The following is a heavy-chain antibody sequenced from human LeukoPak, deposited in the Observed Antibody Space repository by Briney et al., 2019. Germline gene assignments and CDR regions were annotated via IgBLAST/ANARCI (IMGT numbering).Heavy chain of an antibody. D-gene: IGHD3-22*01. CDR3: ARAGLYYYDSSSYSGWFDP. Sequence: ASVKVSCKGSGYTFTSYGISWVRQAPGQGIEWMGWISAYNGNTNYAQKLQGRVTMTTDTSTSTAYMELRSLRSDDTAVYYCARAGLYYYDSSSYSGWFDPWGQGTLVTVSS. V-gene: IGHV1-18*01. CDR1: GYTFTSYG. CDR2: ISAYNGNT. J-gene: IGHJ5*02.